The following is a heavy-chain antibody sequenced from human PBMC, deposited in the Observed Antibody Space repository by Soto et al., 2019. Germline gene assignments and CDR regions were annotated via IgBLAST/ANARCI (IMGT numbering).Heavy chain of an antibody. CDR2: IYYSGST. Sequence: SETLSLTCTVSGGSISSGGYYWSWIRQHPGKGLEWIGYIYYSGSTYYNPSLKSRVTISVDTSKHQFSLKLSSVTAADTAVYYCALNWNYTPYSWFDPWGQGTLVTVSS. V-gene: IGHV4-31*03. CDR3: ALNWNYTPYSWFDP. CDR1: GGSISSGGYY. D-gene: IGHD1-7*01. J-gene: IGHJ5*02.